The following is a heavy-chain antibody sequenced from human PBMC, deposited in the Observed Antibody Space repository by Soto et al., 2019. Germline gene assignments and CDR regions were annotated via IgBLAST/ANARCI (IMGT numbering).Heavy chain of an antibody. V-gene: IGHV4-39*01. D-gene: IGHD3-3*01. Sequence: PSETLSLTCTVSGGSISSSSYYWGWIRQPPGKGLEWIGSIYYSGSTYYNPSLKSRVTISVDTSKNQFSLKLSSVTAADTAVYYCARLSPTIFGVVLTPGGNAFDIWGQGTMVTVSS. J-gene: IGHJ3*02. CDR1: GGSISSSSYY. CDR3: ARLSPTIFGVVLTPGGNAFDI. CDR2: IYYSGST.